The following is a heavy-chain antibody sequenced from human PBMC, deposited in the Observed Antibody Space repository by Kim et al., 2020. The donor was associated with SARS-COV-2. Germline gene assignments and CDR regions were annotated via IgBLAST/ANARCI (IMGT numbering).Heavy chain of an antibody. Sequence: GGSLRLSCAASGFTFGRLTFGRFWMSWVRQAPGKGLEWVANIKQDGSREYYVDSMKGRFTISRDNAQNSLYLHVTSLRVEDTAVYYCARTVAGRIDAFDIWGQGTMVTVSS. V-gene: IGHV3-7*03. CDR2: IKQDGSRE. CDR3: ARTVAGRIDAFDI. CDR1: GFTFGRLTFGRFW. J-gene: IGHJ3*02. D-gene: IGHD6-19*01.